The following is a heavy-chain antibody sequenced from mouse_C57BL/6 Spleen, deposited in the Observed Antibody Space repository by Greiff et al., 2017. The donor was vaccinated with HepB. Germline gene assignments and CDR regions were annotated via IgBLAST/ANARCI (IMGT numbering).Heavy chain of an antibody. V-gene: IGHV2-9*01. CDR3: AKHIGSPYDYDGGFAY. J-gene: IGHJ3*01. CDR2: IWGGGST. Sequence: VHLVESGPGLVAPSQSLSITCTVSGFSLTSYGVDWVRQPPGKGLEWLGVIWGGGSTNYNSALMSRLSISKDNSKSQVFLKMNSLQTDDTAMYYCAKHIGSPYDYDGGFAYWGQGTLVTVSA. D-gene: IGHD2-4*01. CDR1: GFSLTSYG.